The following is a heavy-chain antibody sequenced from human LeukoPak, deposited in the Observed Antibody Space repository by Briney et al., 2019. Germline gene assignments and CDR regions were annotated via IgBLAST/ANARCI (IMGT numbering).Heavy chain of an antibody. V-gene: IGHV3-23*01. Sequence: GGSLRLSCAASGFTFSRFAISWVRQAPGKGLEWVSVISGSGNDTDYADSVKGRFTISRDNSKNTLYLQINSLRAEDTAVYYCAKVCSTISGRSYWGQGTLVTVSS. CDR1: GFTFSRFA. J-gene: IGHJ4*02. D-gene: IGHD2-2*01. CDR2: ISGSGNDT. CDR3: AKVCSTISGRSY.